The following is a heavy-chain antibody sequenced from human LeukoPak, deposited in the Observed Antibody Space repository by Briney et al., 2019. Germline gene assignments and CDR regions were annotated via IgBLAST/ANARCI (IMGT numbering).Heavy chain of an antibody. Sequence: GGSLRLSCAASGSTFSSYAMSWVRQAPGKGLEWVSAISGSGGSTYYADSVKGRFTISRDNSKNTLYLQMNSLRAEDTAVYYCATSTIAVAGMPFDYWGQGTLVTVSS. CDR2: ISGSGGST. CDR3: ATSTIAVAGMPFDY. J-gene: IGHJ4*02. D-gene: IGHD6-19*01. CDR1: GSTFSSYA. V-gene: IGHV3-23*01.